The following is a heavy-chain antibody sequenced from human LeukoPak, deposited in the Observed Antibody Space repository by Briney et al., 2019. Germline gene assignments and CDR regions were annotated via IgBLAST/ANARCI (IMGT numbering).Heavy chain of an antibody. D-gene: IGHD3-10*01. Sequence: SETLSLTCTVSGGSISSYYWSWIRQPPGKGLEWIGYIYYSGSTNYNPSLKSRVTISVDTSKNQFSLKLSSATAADTAVYYCARGRSMVRGVIWNYWGQGTLVTVSS. CDR1: GGSISSYY. V-gene: IGHV4-59*01. J-gene: IGHJ4*02. CDR2: IYYSGST. CDR3: ARGRSMVRGVIWNY.